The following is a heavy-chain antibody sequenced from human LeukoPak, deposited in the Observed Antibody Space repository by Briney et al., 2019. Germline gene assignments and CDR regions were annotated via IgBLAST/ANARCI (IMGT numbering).Heavy chain of an antibody. D-gene: IGHD6-19*01. J-gene: IGHJ6*02. CDR3: AKVRGGSGWNEPMDV. CDR2: ISGGGGST. V-gene: IGHV3-23*01. CDR1: GFTFSSYA. Sequence: GGSLRLSCAASGFTFSSYAMSWVRQAPGKGLEWVSAISGGGGSTYYADSVKGRFTVSRDNSKNTLYLQMNSLRAEGTAVYYCAKVRGGSGWNEPMDVWGQGTTVTVSS.